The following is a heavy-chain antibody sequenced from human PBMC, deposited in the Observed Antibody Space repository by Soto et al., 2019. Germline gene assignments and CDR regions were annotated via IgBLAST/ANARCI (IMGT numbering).Heavy chain of an antibody. V-gene: IGHV3-23*01. D-gene: IGHD3-3*01. Sequence: EVQVLESGGGLVHPGGSLRLSCAASGFTFSSSTMTWARQAPGKGLEWVSAISESGGTIFYADSVKGRFTVSRDNSRNTLYLQMNSLRADDTAVYYCVKQIRQAWSLFDYWGQGTLVTVSS. CDR1: GFTFSSST. J-gene: IGHJ4*02. CDR2: ISESGGTI. CDR3: VKQIRQAWSLFDY.